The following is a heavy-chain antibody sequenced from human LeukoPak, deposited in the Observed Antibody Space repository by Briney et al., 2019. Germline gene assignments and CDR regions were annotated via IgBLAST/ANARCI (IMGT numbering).Heavy chain of an antibody. V-gene: IGHV4-4*02. D-gene: IGHD3-10*01. J-gene: IGHJ6*03. Sequence: PSETLSLTCAVSGGSISSSNWWSWVRQPPGKGLEWIGEIYHSGSTNYNPSLKSRVTISVDTSKNQFSLKLSSVTAADTAVYYCARDLWFGESVFHYMDVWGKGTTVTISS. CDR1: GGSISSSNW. CDR3: ARDLWFGESVFHYMDV. CDR2: IYHSGST.